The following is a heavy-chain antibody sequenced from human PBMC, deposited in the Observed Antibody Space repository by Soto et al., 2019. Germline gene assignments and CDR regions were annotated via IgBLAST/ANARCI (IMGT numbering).Heavy chain of an antibody. CDR1: GGSLSGGYS. V-gene: IGHV4-30-2*01. Sequence: PSETLSLTCAVSGGSLSGGYSWSWIRQPPGKGLEWIGYIYHSGGTYYNPSLQSRVTISVDRSKNQFSLKLNSVTAADTAVYYWAKQTGDHDYWGRGPLAPVSS. CDR3: AKQTGDHDY. CDR2: IYHSGGT. D-gene: IGHD7-27*01. J-gene: IGHJ4*02.